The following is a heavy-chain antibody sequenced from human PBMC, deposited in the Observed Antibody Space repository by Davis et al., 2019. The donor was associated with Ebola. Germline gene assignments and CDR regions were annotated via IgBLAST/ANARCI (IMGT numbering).Heavy chain of an antibody. V-gene: IGHV1-2*06. D-gene: IGHD1-7*01. CDR3: ARGDITGTEFYYYYYGMDV. CDR2: INPNSGGT. CDR1: GYTFTGYY. J-gene: IGHJ6*04. Sequence: AASVKVSCKASGYTFTGYYMHWVRQAPGQGLEWMGRINPNSGGTNYAQKFQGRVTMTRDTSISTAYMELSRLRSDDTAVYYCARGDITGTEFYYYYYGMDVWGKGTTVTVSS.